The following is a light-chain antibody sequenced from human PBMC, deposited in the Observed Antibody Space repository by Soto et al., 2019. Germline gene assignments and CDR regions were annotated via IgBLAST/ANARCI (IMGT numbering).Light chain of an antibody. J-gene: IGKJ2*01. Sequence: IQLTQSPSSLSASVGDRVTITCRASQSISSGLAWYQQKPGKAPNLLIYDASSLESGVPSRFSGSGSGTDFTLTISSLQPEDFATYYCQQFNSYPYTFGQGTKLEIK. CDR3: QQFNSYPYT. V-gene: IGKV1-13*02. CDR2: DAS. CDR1: QSISSG.